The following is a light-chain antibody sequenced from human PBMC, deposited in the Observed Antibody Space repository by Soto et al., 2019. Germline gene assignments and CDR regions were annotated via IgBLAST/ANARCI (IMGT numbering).Light chain of an antibody. V-gene: IGKV3-15*01. Sequence: DIMMTQSPGTLSVSPGEGATLSCTASQSVNLNLAWYQQKPGQPPRLLLYGASTRATGIPVRFRGSGSGTEFTVAISSRQSDDFVVYYCHQYNSWPRGTFGPGTKVEIK. CDR3: HQYNSWPRGT. J-gene: IGKJ3*01. CDR2: GAS. CDR1: QSVNLN.